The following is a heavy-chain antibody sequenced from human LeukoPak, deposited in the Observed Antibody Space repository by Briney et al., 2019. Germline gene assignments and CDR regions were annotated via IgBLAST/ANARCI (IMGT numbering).Heavy chain of an antibody. D-gene: IGHD3-10*01. CDR2: IYDSGSS. CDR1: GGSISSGGYS. J-gene: IGHJ4*02. V-gene: IGHV4-30-2*05. CDR3: ARWYYYGSGRRQFDY. Sequence: KSSETLSLTCAVSGGSISSGGYSWSWIRQPPGKGLEWIGYIYDSGSSNYNPSLKSRVTISVDTSKNQFSLNLSSVTAADTAVYYCARWYYYGSGRRQFDYWGQGTLVTVSS.